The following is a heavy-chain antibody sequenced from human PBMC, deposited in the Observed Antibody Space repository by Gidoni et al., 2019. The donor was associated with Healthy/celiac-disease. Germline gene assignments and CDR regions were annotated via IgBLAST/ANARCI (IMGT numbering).Heavy chain of an antibody. CDR2: IKQDGSEI. V-gene: IGHV3-7*03. CDR1: GFTFSSYW. D-gene: IGHD2-21*02. CDR3: ARDGAYCGGACHPRYWYFDL. Sequence: EVQLVESGGGLVQPGGSLRLSCAASGFTFSSYWMNWVRQAPGKGLEWVANIKQDGSEIYYVDSVKGRFTISRDNGKNSLYLQMNSLRADDTAVYYCARDGAYCGGACHPRYWYFDLWGRGALVTVSS. J-gene: IGHJ2*01.